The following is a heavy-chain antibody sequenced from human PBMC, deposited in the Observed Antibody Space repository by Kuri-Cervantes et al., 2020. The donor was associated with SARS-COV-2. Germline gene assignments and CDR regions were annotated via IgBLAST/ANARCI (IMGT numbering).Heavy chain of an antibody. CDR2: INPNSGGT. V-gene: IGHV1-2*02. J-gene: IGHJ4*02. Sequence: ASVTVSCKASGYTFTGYYMHWVRQAPGQGLEWMGWINPNSGGTNYAQKFQGRVTMTRDTSISTAYMELSRLRSDDTAVYYCARVPRRSTYSVSGTGTNLYYFDYWGQGTLVTVSS. CDR1: GYTFTGYY. D-gene: IGHD1-1*01. CDR3: ARVPRRSTYSVSGTGTNLYYFDY.